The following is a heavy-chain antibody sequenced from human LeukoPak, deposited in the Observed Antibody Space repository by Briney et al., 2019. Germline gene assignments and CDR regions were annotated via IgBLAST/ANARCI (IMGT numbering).Heavy chain of an antibody. CDR1: GFTFSSYG. CDR3: AKLSN. Sequence: PGGSLRLSCAASGFTFSSYGMHWVRQAPGKGLEWVAVISYDGSNKYYADSVKGRFTISRDNSKNTLYLQMNSLRAEDTAVYYCAKLSNWGQGTLVTVSS. D-gene: IGHD2/OR15-2a*01. CDR2: ISYDGSNK. J-gene: IGHJ4*02. V-gene: IGHV3-30*18.